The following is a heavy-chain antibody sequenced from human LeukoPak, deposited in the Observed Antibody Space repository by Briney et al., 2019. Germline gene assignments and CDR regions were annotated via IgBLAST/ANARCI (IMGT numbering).Heavy chain of an antibody. V-gene: IGHV4-39*01. J-gene: IGHJ4*02. CDR3: ARHTFYYYDSSGYYERPFDY. CDR2: IYYSGST. CDR1: GGSISSSSSY. Sequence: SETLSLTCTVSGGSISSSSSYWGWIRQPPGKGLEWIGGIYYSGSTYYNPSLKSRVTISVDTSKNQFSLKLSSVTAADTAVYYCARHTFYYYDSSGYYERPFDYWGQGTLVTVSS. D-gene: IGHD3-22*01.